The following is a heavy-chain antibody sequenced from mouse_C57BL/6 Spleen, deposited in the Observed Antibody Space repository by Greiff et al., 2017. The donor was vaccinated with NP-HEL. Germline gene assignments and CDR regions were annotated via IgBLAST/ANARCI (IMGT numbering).Heavy chain of an antibody. J-gene: IGHJ3*01. CDR2: IDPSDSYT. D-gene: IGHD2-1*01. V-gene: IGHV1-50*01. CDR3: ASSPYGNYSAWFAY. CDR1: GYTFTSYW. Sequence: VQLQQPGAELVKPGASVKLSCKASGYTFTSYWMQWVKQRPGQGLEWIGEIDPSDSYTNYNQKFKGQATLTVDTSSSTAYMQLSSLTSEDSAVYYCASSPYGNYSAWFAYWGQGTLVTVSA.